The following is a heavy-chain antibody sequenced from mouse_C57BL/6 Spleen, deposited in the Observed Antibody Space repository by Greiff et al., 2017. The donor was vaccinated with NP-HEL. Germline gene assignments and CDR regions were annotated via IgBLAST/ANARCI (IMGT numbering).Heavy chain of an antibody. J-gene: IGHJ3*01. Sequence: QVQLQQPGVELVKPGASVKMSCKASGYTFTSYWITWVKQRPGQGLEWIGDIYPGSGSTNYNEKFKSKATLTVDTSSSTAYMQLSSLTSEDSAVYYCARVSGPQLWFAYWGQGTLVTVSA. V-gene: IGHV1-55*01. CDR3: ARVSGPQLWFAY. CDR2: IYPGSGST. CDR1: GYTFTSYW. D-gene: IGHD3-1*01.